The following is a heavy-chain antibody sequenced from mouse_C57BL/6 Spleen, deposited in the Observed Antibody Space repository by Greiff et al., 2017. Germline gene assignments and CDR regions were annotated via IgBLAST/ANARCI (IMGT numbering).Heavy chain of an antibody. D-gene: IGHD1-1*01. J-gene: IGHJ3*01. CDR2: IYPRSGNT. Sequence: QVQLQQSGAELARPGASVKLSCKASGYTFTSYGISWVKQRTGQGLEWIGEIYPRSGNTYYNEKFKGKATLTADKSSSTAYMELRSLTSEDSAVYFCAKGGIISTVIAAGFAYWGQGTLVTVSA. V-gene: IGHV1-81*01. CDR1: GYTFTSYG. CDR3: AKGGIISTVIAAGFAY.